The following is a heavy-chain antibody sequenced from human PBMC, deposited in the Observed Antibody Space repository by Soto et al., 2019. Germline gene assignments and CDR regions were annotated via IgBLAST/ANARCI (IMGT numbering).Heavy chain of an antibody. CDR1: GFFISSGNY. D-gene: IGHD2-15*01. J-gene: IGHJ3*01. CDR3: ARARWYDAFDV. V-gene: IGHV4-38-2*01. Sequence: PSETLYLTCAVSGFFISSGNYRGWIRKPPGKGLEWIGSIFHGGNTYYNPSLKSRVTLSVDMSKNQFSLKLNSVTAADTAVYYCARARWYDAFDVWGQGTVVTVSS. CDR2: IFHGGNT.